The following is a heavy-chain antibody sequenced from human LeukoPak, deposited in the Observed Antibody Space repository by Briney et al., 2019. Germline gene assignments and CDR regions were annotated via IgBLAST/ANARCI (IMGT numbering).Heavy chain of an antibody. CDR2: IYHSGST. D-gene: IGHD3-22*01. Sequence: SETLSLTCAVSGGSISSGGYSWSWIRQPPGKGLEWIGYIYHSGSTYYNPSLKSRVTISVDRSKNQFSLKLSSVTAADTAVYYCARDPRGGYYDSSGYYYGDNAFDIWGQGTMVTVSS. CDR3: ARDPRGGYYDSSGYYYGDNAFDI. J-gene: IGHJ3*02. V-gene: IGHV4-30-2*01. CDR1: GGSISSGGYS.